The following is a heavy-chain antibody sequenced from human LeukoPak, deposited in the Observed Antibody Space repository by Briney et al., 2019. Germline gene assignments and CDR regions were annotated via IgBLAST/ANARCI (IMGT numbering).Heavy chain of an antibody. CDR1: GFTVSSNY. J-gene: IGHJ4*02. CDR2: IYSGGST. V-gene: IGHV3-66*01. D-gene: IGHD4-17*01. Sequence: GGSLRLSCAASGFTVSSNYMSWVRQAPGKGLEWVSVIYSGGSTYYADSVKGRFTISRDNSKNTLYHQMNSLRAEDTAVYYCARGSLTTVTTGELDYWGQGTLVTVSS. CDR3: ARGSLTTVTTGELDY.